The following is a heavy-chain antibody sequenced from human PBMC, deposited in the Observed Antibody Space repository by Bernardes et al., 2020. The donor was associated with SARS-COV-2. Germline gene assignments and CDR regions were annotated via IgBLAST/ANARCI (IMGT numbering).Heavy chain of an antibody. D-gene: IGHD3-10*01. CDR1: GFSFSNYW. J-gene: IGHJ4*02. Sequence: GGSLRLSCAASGFSFSNYWMSWVRQAPGKGLEWVANMKQDGGETYYVDSVKGRFTISRDNAKNSLFLQMNSLRAEDTAIYYCTREARATFDYWGPGTLVTVPS. V-gene: IGHV3-7*01. CDR2: MKQDGGET. CDR3: TREARATFDY.